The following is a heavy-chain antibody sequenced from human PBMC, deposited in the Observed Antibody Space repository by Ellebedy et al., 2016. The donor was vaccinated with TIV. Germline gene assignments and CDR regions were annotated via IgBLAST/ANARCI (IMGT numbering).Heavy chain of an antibody. J-gene: IGHJ4*02. Sequence: GESLKISCAASGFRFADYYMSWVRQAPGKGLEWVGRIKSKTDGGTTDYAAPVKGRFTISRDDSKNTLYLQMNSLKTEDTAVYYCTTGNSMVRGMGYWGQGTLVTVSS. V-gene: IGHV3-15*01. CDR1: GFRFADYY. CDR3: TTGNSMVRGMGY. D-gene: IGHD3-10*01. CDR2: IKSKTDGGTT.